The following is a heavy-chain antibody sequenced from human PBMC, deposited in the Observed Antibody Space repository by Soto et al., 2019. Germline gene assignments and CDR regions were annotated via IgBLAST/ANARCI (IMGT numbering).Heavy chain of an antibody. Sequence: QVQLQQWGAGLLKPSETLSLTCAVYGGSFNSFYWGWIRQSPGKGLEWIGEINHSGSTNYNPSFKSRVTVSADTSKKQFSLNLSSVTAADTAVYYCEVACENFDYWGQGALVTVSS. CDR1: GGSFNSFY. J-gene: IGHJ4*02. CDR3: EVACENFDY. V-gene: IGHV4-34*01. CDR2: INHSGST. D-gene: IGHD5-12*01.